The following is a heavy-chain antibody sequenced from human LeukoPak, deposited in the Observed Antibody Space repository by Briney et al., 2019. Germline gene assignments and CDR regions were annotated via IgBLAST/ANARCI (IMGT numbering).Heavy chain of an antibody. CDR1: GVTFNDYA. V-gene: IGHV1-69*10. D-gene: IGHD3-10*01. Sequence: SVKVSCTASGVTFNDYALNWVRQAPGQGLEWMGVFIPILGTANSTQKFRDRVTITADISTNTAYMELSSLRSEDTSVYYCAREGFGELLIFDAFDIWGQGTMVTVSS. CDR3: AREGFGELLIFDAFDI. J-gene: IGHJ3*02. CDR2: FIPILGTA.